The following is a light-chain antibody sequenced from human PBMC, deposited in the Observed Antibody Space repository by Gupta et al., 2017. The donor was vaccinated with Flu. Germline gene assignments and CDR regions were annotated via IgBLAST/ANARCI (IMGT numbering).Light chain of an antibody. V-gene: IGLV1-51*02. CDR1: SYNIGSNY. CDR2: EDD. J-gene: IGLJ3*02. Sequence: QPVSLPPPSGSAAPVPTTHISCSGSSYNIGSNYVSSYQHVPGTAANVLISEDDKGPSGMPDRRSGAKTGTAATLDITGLLTGDEADYYCGGWDKSLRGGGFGEGTKLTVL. CDR3: GGWDKSLRGGG.